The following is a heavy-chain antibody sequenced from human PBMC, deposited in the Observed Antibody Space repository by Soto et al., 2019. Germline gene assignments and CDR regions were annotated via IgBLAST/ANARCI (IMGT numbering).Heavy chain of an antibody. V-gene: IGHV3-23*01. J-gene: IGHJ5*02. CDR1: GFTFSTYA. D-gene: IGHD2-15*01. Sequence: EVQLLESGGDLVQPGGSLRLSCAASGFTFSTYAMSWVRQAPGKGLEWVSTINTSGGSTYYADSVKGRFTISRDNSKNTQSLQMNSLRPEDKAVYYCAKFYGGKSAHTYTIDPWGQGTLVTVA. CDR3: AKFYGGKSAHTYTIDP. CDR2: INTSGGST.